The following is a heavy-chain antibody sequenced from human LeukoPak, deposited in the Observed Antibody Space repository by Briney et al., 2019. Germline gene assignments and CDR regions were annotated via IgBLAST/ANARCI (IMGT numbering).Heavy chain of an antibody. Sequence: WASVNVSCKASGGTFSSYAISWVRQAPGQGPEWMGGIIPIFGTANYAQKFQGGVTITADESTSTAYMELSSLRSEDTAVYYCARDSSTWFDPWGQGTLVTVSS. CDR1: GGTFSSYA. J-gene: IGHJ5*02. CDR3: ARDSSTWFDP. V-gene: IGHV1-69*13. CDR2: IIPIFGTA.